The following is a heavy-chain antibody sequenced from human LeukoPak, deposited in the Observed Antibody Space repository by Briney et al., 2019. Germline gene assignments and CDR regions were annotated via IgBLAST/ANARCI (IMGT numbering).Heavy chain of an antibody. Sequence: PGGSLRLSCAASGFTFSSYGMHWVRQAPGKGLEWVSYISSSGSTIYYADSVKGRFTISRDNAKNSLYLQMNSLRAEDTAVYYCARPYTVTNDYMHYGMDVWGQGTTVTVSS. J-gene: IGHJ6*02. CDR3: ARPYTVTNDYMHYGMDV. CDR2: ISSSGSTI. D-gene: IGHD4-17*01. V-gene: IGHV3-48*04. CDR1: GFTFSSYG.